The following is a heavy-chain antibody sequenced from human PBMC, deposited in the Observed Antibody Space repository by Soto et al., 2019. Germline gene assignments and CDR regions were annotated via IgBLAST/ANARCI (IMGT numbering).Heavy chain of an antibody. J-gene: IGHJ5*02. D-gene: IGHD1-1*01. Sequence: QVQLVQSGAEVKKPGASVKVSCKASGYTFTTYYIHWVRQAPGQGLEWMGIINPSGGTTTFAQKFQARVTMTSHPSPRTVDMELSILRSEDTALHYSARRPNTNTRYRWFNPRGPGPLGSVSS. CDR1: GYTFTTYY. V-gene: IGHV1-46*03. CDR2: INPSGGTT. CDR3: ARRPNTNTRYRWFNP.